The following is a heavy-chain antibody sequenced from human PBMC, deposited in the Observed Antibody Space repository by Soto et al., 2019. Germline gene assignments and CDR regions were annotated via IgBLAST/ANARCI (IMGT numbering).Heavy chain of an antibody. CDR1: GYTFTSYD. Sequence: ASVKVSCKASGYTFTSYDINWVLQATGQGLEWMGWMNPNSGNTGYAQKFQGRVTMTRNTSISTAYMELSSLRSEDTAVYYCARISVLPWWPTGDAFDIWGQGTMVTVSS. CDR3: ARISVLPWWPTGDAFDI. V-gene: IGHV1-8*01. J-gene: IGHJ3*02. D-gene: IGHD2-15*01. CDR2: MNPNSGNT.